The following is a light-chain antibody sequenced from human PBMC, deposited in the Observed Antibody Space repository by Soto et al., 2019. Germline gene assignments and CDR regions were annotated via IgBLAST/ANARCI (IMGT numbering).Light chain of an antibody. J-gene: IGKJ1*01. CDR1: QSVSSGY. CDR2: GAS. CDR3: QQYGTSPWT. V-gene: IGKV3-20*01. Sequence: VLTQSPGTLYLSPGERATLSCRASQSVSSGYLAWYQQRPGQAPRLLIYGASTRATGIPDRFSGSGSGTDFTLTISRLEPEDFAVYYCQQYGTSPWTFGQGTKVDI.